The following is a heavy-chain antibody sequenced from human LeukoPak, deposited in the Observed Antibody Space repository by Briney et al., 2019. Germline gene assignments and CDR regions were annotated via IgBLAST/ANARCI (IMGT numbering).Heavy chain of an antibody. CDR1: GFTFSSYW. Sequence: GGSLRLSCAASGFTFSSYWMHWVRQAPGKGLVWVSRINSDGSSTSYADSVKGRFTISRDNAKNTLYLQMNSLRDEDTAVYYCARGDYYDSSGYNYYYYYMDVWGKGTTVTVSS. D-gene: IGHD3-22*01. CDR2: INSDGSST. J-gene: IGHJ6*03. V-gene: IGHV3-74*01. CDR3: ARGDYYDSSGYNYYYYYMDV.